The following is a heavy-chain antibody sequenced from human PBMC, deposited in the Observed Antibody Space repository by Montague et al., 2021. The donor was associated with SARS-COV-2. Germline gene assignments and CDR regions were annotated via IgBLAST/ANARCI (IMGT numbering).Heavy chain of an antibody. V-gene: IGHV4-39*01. CDR2: IDHSGST. J-gene: IGHJ3*02. CDR3: ARVKWELSVGNVFDI. CDR1: GGPISSSSYY. D-gene: IGHD1-26*01. Sequence: SETLSLTCTVSGGPISSSSYYGAWTGQPPGKGLAWSGSIDHSGSTFYNPSLKSRVSMSVDTSKNQLSLKLSPVTAADTAMYYCARVKWELSVGNVFDIWGQGTMVTVSS.